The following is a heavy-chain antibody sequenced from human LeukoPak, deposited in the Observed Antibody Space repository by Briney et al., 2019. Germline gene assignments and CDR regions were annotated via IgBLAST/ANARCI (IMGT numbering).Heavy chain of an antibody. Sequence: GDSVKVSCKASGYTFIGYYIHWVRQAPGQGLEWMGWIDTNNGGTNYAQKFQGRITMTRDTSISTTYMELNSLRGDDTAVYYCARVPLWGQGTLVTVSS. CDR3: ARVPL. J-gene: IGHJ4*02. CDR1: GYTFIGYY. V-gene: IGHV1-2*02. CDR2: IDTNNGGT.